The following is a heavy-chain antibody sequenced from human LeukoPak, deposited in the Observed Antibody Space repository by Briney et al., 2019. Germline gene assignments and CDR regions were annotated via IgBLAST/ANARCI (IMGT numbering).Heavy chain of an antibody. CDR1: GGSISSYY. V-gene: IGHV4-59*01. CDR3: ARDSLITAAGLVGLDV. CDR2: IYYSGST. Sequence: PSETLSLTCTVSGGSISSYYWSWIRQPPGKGLEWIGYIYYSGSTKYNPSLKSRVTISVDTSKNQFSLKLSSVTAADTAVYYCARDSLITAAGLVGLDVWGQGTTVTVSS. D-gene: IGHD6-13*01. J-gene: IGHJ6*02.